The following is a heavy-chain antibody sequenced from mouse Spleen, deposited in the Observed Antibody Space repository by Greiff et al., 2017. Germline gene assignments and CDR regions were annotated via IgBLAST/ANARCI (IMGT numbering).Heavy chain of an antibody. J-gene: IGHJ2*01. V-gene: IGHV3-6*01. Sequence: DVKLQESGPGLVKPSQSLSLTCSVTGYSITSGYYWNWIRQFPGNKLEWMGYISYDGSNNYNPSLKNRISITRDTSKNQFFLKLNSVTTEDTATYYCASLLWYNFDYWGQGTTLTVSS. CDR1: GYSITSGYY. CDR3: ASLLWYNFDY. CDR2: ISYDGSN. D-gene: IGHD2-10*01.